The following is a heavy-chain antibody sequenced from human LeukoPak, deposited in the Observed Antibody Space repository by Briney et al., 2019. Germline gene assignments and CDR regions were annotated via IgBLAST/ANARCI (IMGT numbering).Heavy chain of an antibody. CDR2: IWYDGNEK. D-gene: IGHD3-16*01. V-gene: IGHV3-30*02. Sequence: GGSLRLSCAASGFTFSTYGMHWVRQAPGKGLDWVAFIWYDGNEKHYADSAKGRFTISRDNSKNTLYLQMNSLRAEDTALYFCAKGLILRSYYFDYWDQGTLVTVSS. CDR3: AKGLILRSYYFDY. J-gene: IGHJ4*02. CDR1: GFTFSTYG.